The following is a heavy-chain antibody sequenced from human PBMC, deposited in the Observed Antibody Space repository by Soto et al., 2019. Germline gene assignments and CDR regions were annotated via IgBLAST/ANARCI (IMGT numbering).Heavy chain of an antibody. Sequence: GGSLRLSCAASGFTFSSYAMSWVLQAPGKGLEWVSAISGSGGSTYYADSVKGRFTISRDNSKNTLYLQMNSLRAEDTAVYYCAKVPYYDFWSGYFDYWGQGTLVTVSS. D-gene: IGHD3-3*01. J-gene: IGHJ4*02. CDR2: ISGSGGST. CDR3: AKVPYYDFWSGYFDY. V-gene: IGHV3-23*01. CDR1: GFTFSSYA.